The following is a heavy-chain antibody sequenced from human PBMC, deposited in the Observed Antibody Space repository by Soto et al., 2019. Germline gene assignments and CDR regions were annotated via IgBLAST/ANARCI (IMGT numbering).Heavy chain of an antibody. J-gene: IGHJ5*02. CDR2: ITGSRSTI. Sequence: GSLRLSCAASGFTFSNYSMNWFRQAPAMGLEWVSYITGSRSTIYYAASVRGRFTISRDNAKNSLYLQMNSLRAEDTAVYYCASSVVPAAMIFDPWGQGTLVTVSS. V-gene: IGHV3-48*01. CDR1: GFTFSNYS. CDR3: ASSVVPAAMIFDP. D-gene: IGHD2-2*01.